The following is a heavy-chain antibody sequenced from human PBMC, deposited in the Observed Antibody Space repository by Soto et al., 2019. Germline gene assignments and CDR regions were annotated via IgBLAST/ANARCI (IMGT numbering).Heavy chain of an antibody. CDR3: ARDPNPDYYDSSGYYYLLDY. CDR2: IIPIFGTA. J-gene: IGHJ4*02. D-gene: IGHD3-22*01. V-gene: IGHV1-69*01. CDR1: GGTFSSYA. Sequence: QVQLVQSGAEVKKPGSSVKVSCKASGGTFSSYAISWVRQAPGQGLEWMGGIIPIFGTANYAQKFQGRVTITADESTSTAYLELSSLRSEDTAVYYCARDPNPDYYDSSGYYYLLDYWGQGTLVTVSS.